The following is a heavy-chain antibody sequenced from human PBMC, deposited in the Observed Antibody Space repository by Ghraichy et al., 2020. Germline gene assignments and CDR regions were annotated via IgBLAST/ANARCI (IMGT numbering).Heavy chain of an antibody. J-gene: IGHJ4*02. D-gene: IGHD6-19*01. CDR1: GFTFSSYW. CDR2: INSDGSST. Sequence: LSLTCAASGFTFSSYWMYWVRQAPGKGLVWVSRINSDGSSTSYADSVKGRFTISRDNAKNTLYLQMNSLRAEDTAVYYCARDRFDSGWYDYWGQGTLVTVSS. CDR3: ARDRFDSGWYDY. V-gene: IGHV3-74*01.